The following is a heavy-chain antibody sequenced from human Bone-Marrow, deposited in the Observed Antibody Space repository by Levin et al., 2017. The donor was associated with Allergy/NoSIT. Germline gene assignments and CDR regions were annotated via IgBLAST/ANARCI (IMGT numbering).Heavy chain of an antibody. CDR2: MEPNSGNT. J-gene: IGHJ4*02. Sequence: GESLKISCKASGYTFSSYEINWVRQATGQGLEWMGWMEPNSGNTAYAQKFQGRVTMTRDTSISTAYMELSSLRSADPAVYSCARGMGAPGWALVRYWGQGTRVTVSS. V-gene: IGHV1-8*01. CDR1: GYTFSSYE. CDR3: ARGMGAPGWALVRY. D-gene: IGHD3-10*01.